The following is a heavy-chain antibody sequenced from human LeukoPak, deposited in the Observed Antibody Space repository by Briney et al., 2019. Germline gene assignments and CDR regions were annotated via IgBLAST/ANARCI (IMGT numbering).Heavy chain of an antibody. V-gene: IGHV1-69*05. J-gene: IGHJ4*02. CDR3: ARSPRWLQSVFDY. CDR2: IIPIFGTA. CDR1: GGTFSSYA. Sequence: SVKVSCKASGGTFSSYAISWVRQAPGQGLEWMGGIIPIFGTANYAQKFQGRVTITTDESTSTAYMELSSLRSEDTAVYYCARSPRWLQSVFDYWGQGTLVTISS. D-gene: IGHD5-24*01.